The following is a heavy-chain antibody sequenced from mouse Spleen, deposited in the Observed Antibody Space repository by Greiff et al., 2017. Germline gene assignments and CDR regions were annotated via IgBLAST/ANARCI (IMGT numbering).Heavy chain of an antibody. Sequence: VQLQQPGTELVKPGASVKLSCKASGYTFTSYWMHWVKQRPGQGLEWIGNINPSNGGTYYNEKFKNKATLTVDKSSNTAYMQLSSLTSEDSAVCYCARGSGYGWFAYWGQGTLVTVSA. D-gene: IGHD3-1*01. CDR3: ARGSGYGWFAY. V-gene: IGHV1-53*01. J-gene: IGHJ3*01. CDR1: GYTFTSYW. CDR2: INPSNGGT.